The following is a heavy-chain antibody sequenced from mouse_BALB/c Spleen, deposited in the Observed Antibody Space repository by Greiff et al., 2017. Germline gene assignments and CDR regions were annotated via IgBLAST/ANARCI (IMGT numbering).Heavy chain of an antibody. J-gene: IGHJ3*01. CDR2: IYPGSGNT. CDR3: ARTGGLAWFAY. V-gene: IGHV1-84*02. CDR1: GYTFTDYY. Sequence: LVESGPELVKPGASVKISCKASGYTFTDYYINWVKQKPGQGLEWIGWIYPGSGNTKYNEKFKGKATLTVDTSSSTAYMQLSSLTSEDTAVYFCARTGGLAWFAYWGQGTLVTVSA. D-gene: IGHD4-1*01.